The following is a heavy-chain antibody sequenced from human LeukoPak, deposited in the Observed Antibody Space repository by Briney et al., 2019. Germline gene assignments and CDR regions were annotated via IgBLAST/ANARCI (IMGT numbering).Heavy chain of an antibody. CDR3: AREDNGDYYVDY. CDR2: VKSDGSST. Sequence: GGSLRLSCAASGFTFSSYWMHWVRQAPGKGLVWVSRVKSDGSSTNHAGSVKGRFTISRDNAKNTLYLQMNSLRAEDTAVYYCAREDNGDYYVDYWGQGTLVTVSS. J-gene: IGHJ4*02. V-gene: IGHV3-74*01. D-gene: IGHD4-17*01. CDR1: GFTFSSYW.